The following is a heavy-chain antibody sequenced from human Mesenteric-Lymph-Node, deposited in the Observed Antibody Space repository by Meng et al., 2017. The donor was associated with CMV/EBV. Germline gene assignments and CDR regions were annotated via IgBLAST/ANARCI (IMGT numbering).Heavy chain of an antibody. D-gene: IGHD3-3*02. Sequence: SETLSLTCTVSGYSISSGYFWGWIRQPPGKGLGWMGSLYHGGKAYYNPSLKSRVTISVDTSKNQFSLKLTSVTAADTAVYYCARDIRSNPSFDLWGQGTLVTVSS. CDR1: GYSISSGYF. V-gene: IGHV4-38-2*02. CDR3: ARDIRSNPSFDL. CDR2: LYHGGKA. J-gene: IGHJ5*02.